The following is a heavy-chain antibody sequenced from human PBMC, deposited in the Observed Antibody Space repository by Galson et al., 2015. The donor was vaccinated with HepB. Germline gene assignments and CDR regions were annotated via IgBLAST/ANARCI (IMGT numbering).Heavy chain of an antibody. CDR1: GFTVSSNY. CDR3: ARDKVGQQLVFKD. D-gene: IGHD6-13*01. Sequence: SLRLSCAASGFTVSSNYMSWVRQAPGKGLEWVSVIYSGGSTYYADSVKGRFTISRDNSKNTLYLRMNSLRAEDTAVYYCARDKVGQQLVFKDWGQGTLVTVSS. V-gene: IGHV3-66*01. CDR2: IYSGGST. J-gene: IGHJ4*02.